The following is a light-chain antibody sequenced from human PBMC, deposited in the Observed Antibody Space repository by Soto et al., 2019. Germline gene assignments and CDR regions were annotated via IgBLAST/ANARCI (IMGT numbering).Light chain of an antibody. CDR2: KAS. CDR1: QSISNW. CDR3: QQYNSYSYT. J-gene: IGKJ2*01. V-gene: IGKV1-5*03. Sequence: DIQMTQSPSTLSASVGDRVTITCRASQSISNWLAWYQQKPGKAPKVLIYKASSLESGVPSRFSGNGSGTEFTLTISSLQPDDFATYYCQQYNSYSYTFGQGTKLEIK.